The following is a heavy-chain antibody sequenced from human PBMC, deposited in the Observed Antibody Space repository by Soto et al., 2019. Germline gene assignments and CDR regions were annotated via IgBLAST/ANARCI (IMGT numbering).Heavy chain of an antibody. V-gene: IGHV3-33*01. CDR1: GFTFSSYG. J-gene: IGHJ4*02. D-gene: IGHD6-19*01. CDR2: IWYDGSNK. CDR3: ASSADYSSGSYFDY. Sequence: GESLKISCAASGFTFSSYGMHWVRQAPGKGLEWVAVIWYDGSNKYYADSVKGRFTISRDNSKNTLYLQMNSLRAEDTAVYYWASSADYSSGSYFDYWGQGTLVTVSS.